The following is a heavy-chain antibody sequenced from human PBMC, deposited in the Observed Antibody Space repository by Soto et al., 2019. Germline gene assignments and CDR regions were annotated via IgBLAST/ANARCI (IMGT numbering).Heavy chain of an antibody. D-gene: IGHD3-9*01. V-gene: IGHV3-33*01. J-gene: IGHJ3*02. Sequence: QVQLVESGGGVVQPGRSLRLSCAASGSTFSTYGMHWVRQAPGKGLEWVAVIWNDGSTKYYADSVKGRFTISRDDSKNTLYLQMNSLRAEDTAVYYCARVLRYFDWDYAFDIWGQGTMVTVSS. CDR1: GSTFSTYG. CDR2: IWNDGSTK. CDR3: ARVLRYFDWDYAFDI.